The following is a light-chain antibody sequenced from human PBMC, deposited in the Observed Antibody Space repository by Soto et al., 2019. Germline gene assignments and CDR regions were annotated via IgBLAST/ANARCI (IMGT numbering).Light chain of an antibody. CDR1: ESIGRS. Sequence: IVLTPSPFSLSLSPVERATLSCRASESIGRSLAWYQQRPGQAPRLLIYDASNRATGIPARCSGSGAGTDFTLTISRLEPEDFAVYYCLHSSDCRTCGRGTKGDI. CDR3: LHSSDCRT. CDR2: DAS. V-gene: IGKV3-11*01. J-gene: IGKJ1*01.